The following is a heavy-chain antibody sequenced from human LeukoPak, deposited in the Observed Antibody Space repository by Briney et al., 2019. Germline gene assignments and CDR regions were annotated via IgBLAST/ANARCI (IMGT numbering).Heavy chain of an antibody. J-gene: IGHJ4*02. D-gene: IGHD2-15*01. CDR2: MNPNSGNT. CDR1: GYTFTSYG. CDR3: ARGGGVGGYFYDY. Sequence: ASVTVSCKASGYTFTSYGISWVRQAPGQGLEWMGWMNPNSGNTGYAQKFQGRVTMTRNTSISTAYMELSSLRSEDTAVYYCARGGGVGGYFYDYWGQGTLVTVSS. V-gene: IGHV1-8*02.